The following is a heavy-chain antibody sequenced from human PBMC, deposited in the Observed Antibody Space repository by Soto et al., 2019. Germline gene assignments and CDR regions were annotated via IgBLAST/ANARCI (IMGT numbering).Heavy chain of an antibody. CDR1: GGTFSSYA. Sequence: SVKVSCKSSGGTFSSYAISWVRQAPGQGLEWMGGIIPIFGTANYAQKFQGRVTITADESTSTAYMELSSLRSEDTAVYYCASDLGNVWGSYFHYRGQRTLVTVS. CDR3: ASDLGNVWGSYFHY. D-gene: IGHD3-16*01. CDR2: IIPIFGTA. J-gene: IGHJ4*02. V-gene: IGHV1-69*13.